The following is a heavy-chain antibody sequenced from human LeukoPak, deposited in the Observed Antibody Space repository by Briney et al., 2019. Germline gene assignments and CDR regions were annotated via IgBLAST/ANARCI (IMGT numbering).Heavy chain of an antibody. CDR2: ISSRSSYI. V-gene: IGHV3-21*01. CDR3: ARGGEFSGYEI. CDR1: GFTFNNAW. J-gene: IGHJ4*02. Sequence: PGGSLRLSCAASGFTFNNAWMNWVRQAPGKGLGWVSSISSRSSYIYYTDSVKGRFTISRDNAKNSLYLQMNSLRAEDTAVYYCARGGEFSGYEIWGQGTLVTVSS. D-gene: IGHD5-12*01.